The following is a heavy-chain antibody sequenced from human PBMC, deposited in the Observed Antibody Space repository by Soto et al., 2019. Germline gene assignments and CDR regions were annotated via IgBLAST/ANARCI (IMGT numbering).Heavy chain of an antibody. D-gene: IGHD3-22*01. J-gene: IGHJ3*02. V-gene: IGHV5-10-1*01. Sequence: GESLKISCKGSGYSFTSYWISWVRQMPGKGLEWMGRIDPSDSYTNYSPSFQGHVTISADKSISTAYLQWSSLKASDTAMYYCARLDLGPQRGDYCDSSGYIWGQGTMVTVSS. CDR2: IDPSDSYT. CDR3: ARLDLGPQRGDYCDSSGYI. CDR1: GYSFTSYW.